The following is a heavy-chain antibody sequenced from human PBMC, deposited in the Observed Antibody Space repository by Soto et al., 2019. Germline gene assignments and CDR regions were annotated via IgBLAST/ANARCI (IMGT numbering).Heavy chain of an antibody. V-gene: IGHV1-18*01. CDR1: GYTFTRFD. D-gene: IGHD2-8*01. CDR2: VSGYNGDT. J-gene: IGHJ6*02. Sequence: ASVKVSCKASGYTFTRFDISWVRQAPGQGLEWMGWVSGYNGDTKYAQKVQGRVTMTIDTSTYTAYMELRSLTSDDTAKYYCAKNGQPPYYYYGMDVWGQGTTVTVS. CDR3: AKNGQPPYYYYGMDV.